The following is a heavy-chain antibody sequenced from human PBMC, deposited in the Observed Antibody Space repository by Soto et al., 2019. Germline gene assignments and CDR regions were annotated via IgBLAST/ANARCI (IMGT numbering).Heavy chain of an antibody. CDR3: ARGRAVVPSAVNYFYYYYMDV. Sequence: SDTLSLTCAFYGGSFSDDYWSWIRQPPGKGLEWIGEINHSGSTNYNPSLKSRVTISVDTSKNQFSLKLSSVTAADTAVYYCARGRAVVPSAVNYFYYYYMDVWGKGTTVT. D-gene: IGHD2-2*01. V-gene: IGHV4-34*01. J-gene: IGHJ6*03. CDR2: INHSGST. CDR1: GGSFSDDY.